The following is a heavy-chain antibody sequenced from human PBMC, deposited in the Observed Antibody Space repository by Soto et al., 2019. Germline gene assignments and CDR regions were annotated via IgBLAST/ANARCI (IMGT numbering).Heavy chain of an antibody. CDR2: TYHRSKWHS. D-gene: IGHD3-10*01. V-gene: IGHV6-1*01. CDR1: WDSVSSNNAA. CDR3: ASSILNNYYGSGSYLDY. J-gene: IGHJ4*02. Sequence: PSHTLSLTCAISWDSVSSNNAAWNWIRQSPSRGLEWLGRTYHRSKWHSGYAVSVRSRISISPDTYKKQFSLKLSSVTAADTAVYYCASSILNNYYGSGSYLDYWGQGTLVTVSS.